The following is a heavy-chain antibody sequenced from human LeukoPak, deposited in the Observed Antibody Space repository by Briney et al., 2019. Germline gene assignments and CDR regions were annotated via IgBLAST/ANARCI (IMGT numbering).Heavy chain of an antibody. Sequence: GESLKISCKGSRYSFTSYWIGWVRQMPGKGLEWMGIIYPGDSDTRYSPSFQGQVTISADKSISTAYLQWSSLKASDTAMYYCARLPVVPAAQGGFDYWGQGTLVTVSS. D-gene: IGHD2-2*01. CDR1: RYSFTSYW. CDR2: IYPGDSDT. CDR3: ARLPVVPAAQGGFDY. J-gene: IGHJ4*02. V-gene: IGHV5-51*01.